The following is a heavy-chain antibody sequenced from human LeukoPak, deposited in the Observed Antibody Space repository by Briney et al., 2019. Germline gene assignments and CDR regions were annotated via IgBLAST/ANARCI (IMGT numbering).Heavy chain of an antibody. CDR1: GGSFSGYY. D-gene: IGHD6-13*01. CDR3: ASSSSWSSFMDY. Sequence: PSETLSLTCAVYGGSFSGYYWSWIRQPPGKGLEWIGEINHSGSTNYNPSLKSRVTISIDTSKNQFSLKLNSVTAADTAVYYCASSSSWSSFMDYWGQGTLVTVSS. CDR2: INHSGST. V-gene: IGHV4-34*01. J-gene: IGHJ4*02.